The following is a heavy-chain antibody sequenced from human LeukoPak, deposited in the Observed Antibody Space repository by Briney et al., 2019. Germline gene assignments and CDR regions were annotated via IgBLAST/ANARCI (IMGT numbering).Heavy chain of an antibody. CDR1: GGTFSSYA. CDR2: IIPIFGTA. D-gene: IGHD2-15*01. CDR3: ATQGSGYCSGGSCYSVFDY. J-gene: IGHJ4*02. V-gene: IGHV1-69*06. Sequence: VASVKVSCKASGGTFSSYAISWVRQAPGQGLEWMGGIIPIFGTANYAQKFQGRVTMTEDTSTDTAYMELSGLRSEDTAVYYCATQGSGYCSGGSCYSVFDYWGQGTLVTVSS.